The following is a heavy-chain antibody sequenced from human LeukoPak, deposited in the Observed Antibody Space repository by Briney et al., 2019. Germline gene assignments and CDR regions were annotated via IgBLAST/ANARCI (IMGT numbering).Heavy chain of an antibody. J-gene: IGHJ4*02. CDR2: IYYSGTT. CDR3: ARVTGYMIEDYFDY. Sequence: SETLSLTCTVSGGSIPISTYYWGWVRQPPGKGLEWIGSIYYSGTTKYNPSLKSRVTISVDTSKNQFSLRLSSVTAADTAVYYCARVTGYMIEDYFDYWGQGTLVTVSS. CDR1: GGSIPISTYY. D-gene: IGHD3-22*01. V-gene: IGHV4-39*07.